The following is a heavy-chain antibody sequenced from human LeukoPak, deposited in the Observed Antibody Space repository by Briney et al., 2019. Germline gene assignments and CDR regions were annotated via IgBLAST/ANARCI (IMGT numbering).Heavy chain of an antibody. D-gene: IGHD4-23*01. V-gene: IGHV3-30*03. CDR2: ISYDGSNK. CDR1: GFTFSRYG. Sequence: GRSLRLSCAASGFTFSRYGMHWVRQAPGKGLEWVAVISYDGSNKYYADSVKGRFTISRDNSKNTLYLQMNSLRAEDTAVYYCASSTTVVTPLDYRGQGTLVTVSS. CDR3: ASSTTVVTPLDY. J-gene: IGHJ4*02.